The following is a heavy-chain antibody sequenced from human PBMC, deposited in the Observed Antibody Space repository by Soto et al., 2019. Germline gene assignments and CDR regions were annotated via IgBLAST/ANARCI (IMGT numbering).Heavy chain of an antibody. Sequence: EVQLLESGGGLVQPGGSLRLSCAASGFTFSSYAMSWVSQAPGKWLEWVSAISGSGGSTYYADSVKGRFTISRDNSKNTLYLQMNSLRAEDTAVYYCARRSSGWYFDYWGQGTLVTVSS. V-gene: IGHV3-23*01. CDR3: ARRSSGWYFDY. D-gene: IGHD6-19*01. J-gene: IGHJ4*02. CDR1: GFTFSSYA. CDR2: ISGSGGST.